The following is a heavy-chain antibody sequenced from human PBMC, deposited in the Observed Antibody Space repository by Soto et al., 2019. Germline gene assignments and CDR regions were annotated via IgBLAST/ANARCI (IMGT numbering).Heavy chain of an antibody. V-gene: IGHV6-1*01. CDR1: GDSVSSNSAA. CDR3: ARAPLGSGSYYGMVDYGMDV. Sequence: SQTLSLTCAISGDSVSSNSAAWNWIRQSPSRGLEWLGRTYYRSKWYNDYAVSVKSRITINPDTSKNQFSLQLNSVTPEDTAVYYCARAPLGSGSYYGMVDYGMDVWGQGTTVTVSS. J-gene: IGHJ6*02. CDR2: TYYRSKWYN. D-gene: IGHD3-10*01.